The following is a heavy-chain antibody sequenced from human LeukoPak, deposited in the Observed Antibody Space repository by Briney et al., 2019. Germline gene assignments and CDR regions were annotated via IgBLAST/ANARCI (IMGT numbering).Heavy chain of an antibody. CDR2: VNRDGNEK. CDR3: VRDDGNRTGSTYYDAFDI. D-gene: IGHD2/OR15-2a*01. V-gene: IGHV3-7*03. J-gene: IGHJ3*02. CDR1: GFTFNRYW. Sequence: GGSLRLSCVASGFTFNRYWMIWVRQAPGKGLEWVANVNRDGNEKHYVDSVEGRFTISRDNAKNSLYLQMNSLRNEDTAVYYCVRDDGNRTGSTYYDAFDIRGQGTLVTVSS.